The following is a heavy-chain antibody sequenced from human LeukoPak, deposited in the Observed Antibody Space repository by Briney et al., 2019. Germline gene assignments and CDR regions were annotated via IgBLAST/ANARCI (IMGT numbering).Heavy chain of an antibody. D-gene: IGHD3-22*01. V-gene: IGHV1-69*01. CDR1: GGTFSSYA. CDR2: IIPIFGTA. J-gene: IGHJ1*01. CDR3: ARKGRPYYYDSSVLGVDYFQH. Sequence: ASVKVSCKASGGTFSSYAISWVRQAPGQGLEWMGGIIPIFGTANYAQKFQGRVTITADESTRTAYIELSILRSYDTAVYYCARKGRPYYYDSSVLGVDYFQHWGQGTLVTVSS.